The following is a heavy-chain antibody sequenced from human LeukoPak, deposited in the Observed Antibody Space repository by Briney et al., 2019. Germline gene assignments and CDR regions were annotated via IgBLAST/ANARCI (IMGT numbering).Heavy chain of an antibody. D-gene: IGHD1-26*01. CDR1: GYTFTSYY. CDR2: INPSGGST. Sequence: ASVKVSCKASGYTFTSYYMHWVRQAPGQGLEWMGLINPSGGSTSYAQKFQGRVTMTRGTSTSTVYMELSSLRSEDTAVYYCARVPRYSGSYGAFDIWGQGTMVTVSS. V-gene: IGHV1-46*01. CDR3: ARVPRYSGSYGAFDI. J-gene: IGHJ3*02.